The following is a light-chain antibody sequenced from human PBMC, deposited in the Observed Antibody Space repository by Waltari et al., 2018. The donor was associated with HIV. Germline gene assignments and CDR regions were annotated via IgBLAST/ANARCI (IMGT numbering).Light chain of an antibody. V-gene: IGLV10-54*04. CDR2: KNN. J-gene: IGLJ2*01. CDR1: SNNVGNQG. CDR3: SAWDRSLSAVI. Sequence: QAGLTQQPSVSKGLRQTATPTCTGDSNNVGNQGATWLQQHQGPPPKLLSYKNNNRPSGISERFSASKSGNTASLTITGLQPEDEADYFCSAWDRSLSAVIFGGGTTLIVL.